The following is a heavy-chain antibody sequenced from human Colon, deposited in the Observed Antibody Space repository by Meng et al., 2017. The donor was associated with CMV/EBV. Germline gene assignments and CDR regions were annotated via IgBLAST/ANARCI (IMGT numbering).Heavy chain of an antibody. CDR2: IKPDGSEQ. D-gene: IGHD1-26*01. Sequence: GESLKISCVVSGFTFSDYWMSWVRQAPGKGLEWVANIKPDGSEQNYGDSVKGRFTMSRDNARNSLFLQMNSLRAEDTAFYFCARAGVGAKDYWGQGTLVTVSS. V-gene: IGHV3-7*01. J-gene: IGHJ4*02. CDR1: GFTFSDYW. CDR3: ARAGVGAKDY.